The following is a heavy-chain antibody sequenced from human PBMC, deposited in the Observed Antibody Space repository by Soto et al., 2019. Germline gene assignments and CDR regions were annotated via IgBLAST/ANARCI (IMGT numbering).Heavy chain of an antibody. J-gene: IGHJ5*02. CDR3: ARDWDPWAVVVVAAANWFDP. V-gene: IGHV1-2*02. CDR2: INPNSGGT. Sequence: ASVKVSCKASGYTFTGYYMHWVRQAPGQGLEWMGWINPNSGGTNYAQKFQGRVTVTRDTSISTAYMELSRLRSDDTAVYYCARDWDPWAVVVVAAANWFDPWGQGTLVTVSS. CDR1: GYTFTGYY. D-gene: IGHD2-15*01.